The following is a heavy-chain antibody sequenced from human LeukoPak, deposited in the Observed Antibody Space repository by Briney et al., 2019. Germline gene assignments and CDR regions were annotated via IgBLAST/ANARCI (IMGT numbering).Heavy chain of an antibody. CDR1: GFTFTDYV. CDR3: GGDFGGGNDYFDRVRFDY. CDR2: ISYGGNRN. V-gene: IGHV3-30*01. Sequence: GGSLRLSCAASGFTFTDYVMHWVRQAPGKGLENVARISYGGNRNYYADSVRGRFTISRDDSKNTLYLEMNNLRAEDTSVYYCGGDFGGGNDYFDRVRFDYWGLGTLVNGSS. D-gene: IGHD3-16*01. J-gene: IGHJ4*02.